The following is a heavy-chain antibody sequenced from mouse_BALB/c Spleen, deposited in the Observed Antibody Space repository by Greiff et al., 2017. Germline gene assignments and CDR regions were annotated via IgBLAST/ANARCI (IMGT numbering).Heavy chain of an antibody. D-gene: IGHD3-3*01. CDR3: ARHRGTWYFDY. CDR1: GFTFSSYT. Sequence: EVNVVESGGGLVQPGGSLTLSCAASGFTFSSYTMSWVRQTPEKRLEWVAYISNGGGSTYYPDTVKGRITISRDNAKNTLYLQMSSLKSEDTAMYYCARHRGTWYFDYWGQGTTLTVSS. V-gene: IGHV5-12-2*01. CDR2: ISNGGGST. J-gene: IGHJ2*01.